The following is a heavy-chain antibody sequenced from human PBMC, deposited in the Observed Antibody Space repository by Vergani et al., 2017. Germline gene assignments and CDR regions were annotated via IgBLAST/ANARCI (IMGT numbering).Heavy chain of an antibody. CDR3: ARSTRRGGSSSPNWFDP. J-gene: IGHJ5*02. CDR2: INHSGST. CDR1: GGSFSGYY. Sequence: QVQLQQWGAGLLKPSETLSLTCAVYGGSFSGYYWSWIRQPPGKGLEWIGEINHSGSTNYNPSLKSRVTISVDTSKNQFSLQLNSVTPEDTAVYYCARSTRRGGSSSPNWFDPWGQGTLVTVSS. D-gene: IGHD6-6*01. V-gene: IGHV4-34*01.